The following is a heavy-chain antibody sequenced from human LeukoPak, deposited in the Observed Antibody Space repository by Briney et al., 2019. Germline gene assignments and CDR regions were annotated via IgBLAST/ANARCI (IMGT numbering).Heavy chain of an antibody. CDR3: ARNVDAFDT. CDR2: INQHGSEK. J-gene: IGHJ3*02. CDR1: GFTFRGYW. Sequence: GGSLRLSCTASGFTFRGYWMSWVRQAPGKGLEWVANINQHGSEKYYVDSVKGRLTISRDNAKSSLFLQLNSLRAEDTAVYYCARNVDAFDTWGQGTMVTVSS. V-gene: IGHV3-7*01.